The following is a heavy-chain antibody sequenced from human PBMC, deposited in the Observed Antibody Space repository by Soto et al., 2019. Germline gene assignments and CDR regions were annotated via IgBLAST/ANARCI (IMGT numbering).Heavy chain of an antibody. V-gene: IGHV3-74*01. D-gene: IGHD4-17*01. Sequence: EVQLVESGGGLVQPGGSLRLSCAASGFTFSGYWMHWVRQAPGKGLVWVSRINHDGRSTTYADSVKGRFTNSRDNAKNTLYLQMNSLTVDDTAVYYCVRDGDGDYPVDYWGQGTLFTVSS. CDR3: VRDGDGDYPVDY. CDR2: INHDGRST. CDR1: GFTFSGYW. J-gene: IGHJ4*02.